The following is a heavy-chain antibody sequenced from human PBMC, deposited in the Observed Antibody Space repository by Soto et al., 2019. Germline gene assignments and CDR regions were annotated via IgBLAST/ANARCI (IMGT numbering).Heavy chain of an antibody. D-gene: IGHD3-22*01. CDR1: GFTFSNYA. J-gene: IGHJ4*02. CDR2: ISGSGGST. Sequence: EVQLLESGGGLVQPGGSLRLSCAASGFTFSNYAINWVRQAPGKGLEWVSVISGSGGSTYYADSVKGRFTISRDNSTNTLALQMYSLRSEDTAVYYCAKGSPVGSYYGSSGFDYWGQGTLVTVSS. CDR3: AKGSPVGSYYGSSGFDY. V-gene: IGHV3-23*01.